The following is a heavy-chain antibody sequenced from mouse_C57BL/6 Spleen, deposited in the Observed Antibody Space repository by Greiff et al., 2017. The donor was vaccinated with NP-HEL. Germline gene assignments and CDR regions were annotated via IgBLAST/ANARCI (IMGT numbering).Heavy chain of an antibody. J-gene: IGHJ2*01. V-gene: IGHV5-16*01. Sequence: EVNVVESEGGLVQPGSSMKLSCTASGFTFSDYYMAWVRQVPEKGLEWVANINYDGSSTYYLDSLKSRFIISRDNAKNILYLQMSSLKSEDTATYYCAREHYGSRGPLFDYWGQGTTLTVSS. CDR2: INYDGSST. CDR3: AREHYGSRGPLFDY. CDR1: GFTFSDYY. D-gene: IGHD1-1*01.